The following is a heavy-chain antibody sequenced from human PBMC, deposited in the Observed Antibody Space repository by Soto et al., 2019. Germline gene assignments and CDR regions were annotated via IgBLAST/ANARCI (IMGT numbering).Heavy chain of an antibody. J-gene: IGHJ1*01. CDR2: VSPKSGNT. Sequence: QIKLVQSGAEVKKPGASVKVSCKASGYNFFDYGVSWVRQAPGQGLEWMGWVSPKSGNTDYARKVQGRVTMTTDISTSTAYMELRGLISDDTCVYYCARGRTVSSIGPLLVWGQGTLVSVSS. D-gene: IGHD1-1*01. V-gene: IGHV1-18*01. CDR3: ARGRTVSSIGPLLV. CDR1: GYNFFDYG.